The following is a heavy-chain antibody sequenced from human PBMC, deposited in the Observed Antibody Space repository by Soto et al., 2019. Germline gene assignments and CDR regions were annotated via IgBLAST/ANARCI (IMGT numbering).Heavy chain of an antibody. J-gene: IGHJ5*02. V-gene: IGHV3-21*01. D-gene: IGHD6-19*01. CDR2: IDSYSNFI. CDR3: ARQFGLGYSSGLGSFNWFDP. Sequence: GSLKISCSGSGFTFSRYWIDWVRQAPGKGLEWVSSIDSYSNFIYYADSVKGRFIISRDNARNSLFLQMSSLRAEDTAVYYCARQFGLGYSSGLGSFNWFDPWGQGTLVTVSS. CDR1: GFTFSRYW.